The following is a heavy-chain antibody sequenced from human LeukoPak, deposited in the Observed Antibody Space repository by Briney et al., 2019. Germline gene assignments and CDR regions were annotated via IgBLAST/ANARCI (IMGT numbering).Heavy chain of an antibody. Sequence: TGGSLRLSCAASGFTFSDYYMSWIRQAPGKGLEWVAVISYDGSNKYYADSVKGRFTISRDNSKNTLYLQMNSLRAEDTAVYYCARGILRATVDYWGQGTLVTVSS. D-gene: IGHD1-26*01. V-gene: IGHV3-30*03. CDR1: GFTFSDYY. CDR2: ISYDGSNK. CDR3: ARGILRATVDY. J-gene: IGHJ4*02.